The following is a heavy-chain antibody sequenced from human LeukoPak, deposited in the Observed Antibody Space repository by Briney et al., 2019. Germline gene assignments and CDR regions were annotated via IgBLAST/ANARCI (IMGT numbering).Heavy chain of an antibody. Sequence: GGSLRLSCAASGFTFSSYAMSWVRQAPGKGLEWFSHISGSGGSTYYADSVKGRFTISRDNSKNTLYLQMNSLRVEDTAVYSCAKDRVDYRNFDYWGQGTLVTVSS. CDR1: GFTFSSYA. CDR2: ISGSGGST. CDR3: AKDRVDYRNFDY. J-gene: IGHJ4*02. D-gene: IGHD4-11*01. V-gene: IGHV3-23*01.